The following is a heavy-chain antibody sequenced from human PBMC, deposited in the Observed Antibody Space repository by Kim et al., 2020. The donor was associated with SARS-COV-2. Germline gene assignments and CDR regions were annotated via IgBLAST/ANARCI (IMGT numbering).Heavy chain of an antibody. J-gene: IGHJ6*02. CDR3: ARGRSGSYYYGLDV. D-gene: IGHD1-26*01. Sequence: GGSLRLSCAASGFTFSSYAMHWVRQAPGKGLEWVAVISHDGSNKYYADSVKGRFTISRDNSKNTLYLQMSTLRAEDTAVYYCARGRSGSYYYGLDVWGQGTTVTVSS. CDR2: ISHDGSNK. V-gene: IGHV3-30-3*01. CDR1: GFTFSSYA.